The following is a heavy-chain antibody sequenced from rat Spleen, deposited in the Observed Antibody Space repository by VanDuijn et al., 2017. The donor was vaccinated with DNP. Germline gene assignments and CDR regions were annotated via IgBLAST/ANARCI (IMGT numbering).Heavy chain of an antibody. Sequence: EVQLVESGGGLVQPGRSLKLSCVVSGFTFNNFGMAWVRQTPTKGLEWVASITNSGGSTNYRDSVKGRFTLSRDNAKSPLYLQMDSLRSEDTASYYGTTERGYFGNYPNWFAYWGLGTLVTVSS. D-gene: IGHD4-6*01. J-gene: IGHJ3*01. CDR1: GFTFNNFG. CDR2: ITNSGGST. V-gene: IGHV5-27*01. CDR3: TTERGYFGNYPNWFAY.